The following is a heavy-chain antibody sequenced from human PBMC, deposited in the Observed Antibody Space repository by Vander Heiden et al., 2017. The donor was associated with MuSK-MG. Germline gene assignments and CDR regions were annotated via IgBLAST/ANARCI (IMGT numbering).Heavy chain of an antibody. CDR3: ARDLTRRGGSYYYYMDV. J-gene: IGHJ6*03. V-gene: IGHV1-69*10. CDR2: IIPVLNIA. Sequence: QFQLVQSGAEMMKPGSSVKVSCTASGGPFTNYAIPWLRQAPGQGLEWMGGIIPVLNIATYGQKFQDRLSITADRSTTTAYMELSSLTSDDTAVYFCARDLTRRGGSYYYYMDVWGQGTTVSVSS. CDR1: GGPFTNYA. D-gene: IGHD3-10*01.